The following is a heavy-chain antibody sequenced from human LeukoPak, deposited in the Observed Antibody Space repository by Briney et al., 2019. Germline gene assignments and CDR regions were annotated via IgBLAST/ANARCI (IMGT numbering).Heavy chain of an antibody. CDR1: GGTFSSYA. CDR3: ARHRVGIYSRNHAFDI. D-gene: IGHD1-26*01. J-gene: IGHJ3*02. Sequence: ASVTVSCKASGGTFSSYAISWVRQAPGQGLEWMGGIIPIFGTANYAQKFQGRVTITADESTSTAYMELSSLRSEDTAVYYCARHRVGIYSRNHAFDIWGQGTMVTVSS. CDR2: IIPIFGTA. V-gene: IGHV1-69*13.